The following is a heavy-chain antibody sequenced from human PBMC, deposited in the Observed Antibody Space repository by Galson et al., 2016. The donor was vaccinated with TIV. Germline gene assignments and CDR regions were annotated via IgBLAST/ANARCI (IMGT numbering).Heavy chain of an antibody. D-gene: IGHD1-26*01. J-gene: IGHJ3*02. CDR2: ISAYTGNT. CDR1: GYTFSSFG. V-gene: IGHV1-18*01. Sequence: SVKVSCKASGYTFSSFGISWVRQAPGQGLEWMGWISAYTGNTNYVQKFQGRVTMTTDTSTATAHMELRSLRSDDTAVYYCARDRLWELLPPAAFDIWGQGTKVIVSS. CDR3: ARDRLWELLPPAAFDI.